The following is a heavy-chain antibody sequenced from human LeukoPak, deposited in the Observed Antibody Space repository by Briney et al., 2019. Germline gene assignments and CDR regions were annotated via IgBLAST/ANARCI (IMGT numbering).Heavy chain of an antibody. V-gene: IGHV3-30-3*01. Sequence: GGSLRLSCAASGSTFSSYAMHWVRQAPGKGLEWVAVISYDGSNKYYADSVKGRFTISRDNSKNTLYLQMNSLRAEDTAVYYCARVVSIYYYDSSGPLDYWGQGTLVTVSS. CDR1: GSTFSSYA. D-gene: IGHD3-22*01. J-gene: IGHJ4*02. CDR2: ISYDGSNK. CDR3: ARVVSIYYYDSSGPLDY.